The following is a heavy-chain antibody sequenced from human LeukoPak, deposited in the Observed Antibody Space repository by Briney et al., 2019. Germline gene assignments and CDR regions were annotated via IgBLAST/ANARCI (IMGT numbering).Heavy chain of an antibody. CDR1: GGTYSNYA. CDR2: IIPILGIA. CDR3: AMSQRGY. V-gene: IGHV1-69*04. Sequence: ASVKVSCKASGGTYSNYAISWVRQAPGQGLELMGRIIPILGIANYAQKFQGRVTITADKSTSTAYMELSSLRSEDTAVYYCAMSQRGYWGQGTLVTVSS. J-gene: IGHJ4*02.